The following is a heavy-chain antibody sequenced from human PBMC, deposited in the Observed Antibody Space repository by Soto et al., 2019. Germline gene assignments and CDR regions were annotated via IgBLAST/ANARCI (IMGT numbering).Heavy chain of an antibody. D-gene: IGHD6-19*01. CDR2: IYHSGST. V-gene: IGHV4-38-2*02. CDR3: GGLIAVAGIDY. CDR1: GYSISSGYY. Sequence: SETLSLTCTVSGYSISSGYYWGWIRQPPGKGLEWIGSIYHSGSTYYNPSLKSRVTISVDTSKNQFSLKLSSVTAADTAVYYCGGLIAVAGIDYWGQGTLVTVSS. J-gene: IGHJ4*02.